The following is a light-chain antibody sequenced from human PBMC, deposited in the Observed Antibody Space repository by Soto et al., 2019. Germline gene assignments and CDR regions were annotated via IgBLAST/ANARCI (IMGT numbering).Light chain of an antibody. CDR3: QQRYSTPWT. J-gene: IGKJ1*01. CDR1: QSITTY. CDR2: AAS. V-gene: IGKV1-39*01. Sequence: DIQMTQSPSSLSASVGDRVTITCRASQSITTYLNWYQQKPGKAPKLLIYAASSLESGVPSTLRGSGSGTNFTLTISSLQPEDFATYYCQQRYSTPWTFGQGTKVELK.